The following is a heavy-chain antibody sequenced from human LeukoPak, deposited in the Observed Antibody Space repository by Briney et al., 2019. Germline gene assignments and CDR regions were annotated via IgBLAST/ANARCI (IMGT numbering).Heavy chain of an antibody. CDR1: GGSFSGYY. J-gene: IGHJ4*02. CDR3: ARDAGLGASDY. CDR2: INHSGST. D-gene: IGHD3/OR15-3a*01. Sequence: PSETLSLTCAVYGGSFSGYYWSWIRQPPGKGLEWIGEINHSGSTNYNPSLKSRVTISVDTSKNQFSLKLSSVTAADTAVHYCARDAGLGASDYWGQGTLVTVSS. V-gene: IGHV4-34*01.